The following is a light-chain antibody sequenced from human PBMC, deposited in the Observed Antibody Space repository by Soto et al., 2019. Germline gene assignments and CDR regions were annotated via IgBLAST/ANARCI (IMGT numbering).Light chain of an antibody. Sequence: EIVMTQSPATLSVSPGERATLSCRASQSVSSDLAWYQQKPGQAPRLLIYGASTRATGIPARFSGSGSGTEFTLTISSLQPEDSAVYYCQQYNNWPPWTFGQGTKVEIK. CDR3: QQYNNWPPWT. CDR1: QSVSSD. J-gene: IGKJ1*01. V-gene: IGKV3-15*01. CDR2: GAS.